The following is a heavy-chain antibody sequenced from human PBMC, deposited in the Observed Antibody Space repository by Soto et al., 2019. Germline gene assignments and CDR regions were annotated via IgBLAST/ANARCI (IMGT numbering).Heavy chain of an antibody. CDR3: ARGLIRWRGYCSSTSCVGGGGRQFNY. D-gene: IGHD2-2*01. J-gene: IGHJ4*02. V-gene: IGHV4-34*01. Sequence: ETHSLTCTVSRGSISNYFCTWIRQPPGKGLEGIGEITHSGSTNYNPSIKSRVTISVETSKNQFSLRLSSVTAADTAVYYCARGLIRWRGYCSSTSCVGGGGRQFNYWGQGALVTVSS. CDR1: RGSISNYF. CDR2: ITHSGST.